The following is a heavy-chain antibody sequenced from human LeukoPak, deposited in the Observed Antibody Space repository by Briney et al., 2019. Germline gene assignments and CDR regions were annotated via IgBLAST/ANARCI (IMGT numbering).Heavy chain of an antibody. Sequence: PSETLSLTCTVSGGSISSYYWSWIRQPPGKGLEWIGYIYYSGSTNYNPSLKSRVTISVDTSKNQFSLKLSSVTAADTAVYYCARAHFGGLYSNGFLFDYWGQGTLVTVSS. CDR3: ARAHFGGLYSNGFLFDY. V-gene: IGHV4-59*08. D-gene: IGHD4-11*01. CDR1: GGSISSYY. J-gene: IGHJ4*02. CDR2: IYYSGST.